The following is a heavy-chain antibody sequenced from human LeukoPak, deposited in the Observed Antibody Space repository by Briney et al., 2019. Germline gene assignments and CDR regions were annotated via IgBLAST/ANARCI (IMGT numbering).Heavy chain of an antibody. J-gene: IGHJ6*02. CDR1: GGSISSYY. D-gene: IGHD3-22*01. CDR3: ARGYYYDSSGYYYGMDV. CDR2: IYYSGST. Sequence: PSETLSLTCTVSGGSISSYYWSWIRQPPGKGLEWIGYIYYSGSTNYNPSLKSRVTISVDTSKNQFSLKLSSVTAADTAVYYCARGYYYDSSGYYYGMDVWGQGTTVTVSS. V-gene: IGHV4-59*08.